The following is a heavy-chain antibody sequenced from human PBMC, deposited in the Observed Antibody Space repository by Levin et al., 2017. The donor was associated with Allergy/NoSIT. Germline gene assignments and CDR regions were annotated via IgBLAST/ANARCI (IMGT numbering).Heavy chain of an antibody. CDR1: GYSFTSYW. D-gene: IGHD3-22*01. CDR2: IYPGDSDT. J-gene: IGHJ3*02. CDR3: ASPRDSSGYYAYAFDI. V-gene: IGHV5-51*01. Sequence: PGESLKISCKGSGYSFTSYWIGWVRQMPGKGLEWMGIIYPGDSDTRYSPSFQGQVTISADKSISTAYLQWSSLKASDTAMYYCASPRDSSGYYAYAFDIWGQGTMVTVSS.